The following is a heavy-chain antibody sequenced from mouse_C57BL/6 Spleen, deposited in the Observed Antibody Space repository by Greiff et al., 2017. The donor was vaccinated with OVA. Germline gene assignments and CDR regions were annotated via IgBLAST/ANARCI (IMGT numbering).Heavy chain of an antibody. V-gene: IGHV5-15*01. CDR2: ISNLAYSI. Sequence: EVKLQESGGGLVQPGGSLKLSCAASGFTFSDYGMAWVRQAPRKGPEWVAFISNLAYSIYYADTVTGRFTISRENAKNTLYLEMSSLRSEDTAMYYCARGGFTTVVANWYFDVWGTGTTVTVSS. J-gene: IGHJ1*03. CDR1: GFTFSDYG. D-gene: IGHD1-1*01. CDR3: ARGGFTTVVANWYFDV.